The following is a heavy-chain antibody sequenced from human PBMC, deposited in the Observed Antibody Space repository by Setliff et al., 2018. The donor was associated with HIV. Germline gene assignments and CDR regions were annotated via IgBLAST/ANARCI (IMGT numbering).Heavy chain of an antibody. J-gene: IGHJ6*02. V-gene: IGHV1-69*10. D-gene: IGHD1-26*01. CDR3: ARPQWELGVDYYGMDV. CDR2: IIPMYGVT. CDR1: GGTLSNYV. Sequence: GASVKVSCKTSGGTLSNYVISWVRQAPGQGPEWMGGIIPMYGVTNYAQKFQGRVTITADKSTSTAYMELSSLRSEDTAVYYCARPQWELGVDYYGMDVWGQGTTVTVSS.